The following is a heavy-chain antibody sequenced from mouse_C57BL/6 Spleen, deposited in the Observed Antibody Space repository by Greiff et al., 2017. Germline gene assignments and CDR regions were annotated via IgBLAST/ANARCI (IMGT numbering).Heavy chain of an antibody. CDR3: AREGLGYYAMDY. J-gene: IGHJ4*01. CDR1: GYTFTSYW. V-gene: IGHV1-52*01. D-gene: IGHD4-1*01. CDR2: IDPSDSET. Sequence: QVQLQQSGAELVRPGSSVKLSCKASGYTFTSYWMHWVKQRPIQGLEWIGNIDPSDSETHYNQKFKDKATLTVDKSSSTAYMQLSSLTSEDSAVYYCAREGLGYYAMDYWGQGTSVTVSS.